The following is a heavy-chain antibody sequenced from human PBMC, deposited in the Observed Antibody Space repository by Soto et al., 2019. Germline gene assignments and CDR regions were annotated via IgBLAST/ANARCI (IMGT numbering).Heavy chain of an antibody. D-gene: IGHD3-10*01. Sequence: SETLSLTCTVSGGSISSYYWSWIRQPPGKGQEWNGYIYYSGSTNYNPSLESRVTITVDTSKNQFSLKLSSVTATDTAVYYCARSHMVRGYYYYMDVWGKGTTVTVSS. V-gene: IGHV4-59*08. CDR2: IYYSGST. CDR3: ARSHMVRGYYYYMDV. J-gene: IGHJ6*03. CDR1: GGSISSYY.